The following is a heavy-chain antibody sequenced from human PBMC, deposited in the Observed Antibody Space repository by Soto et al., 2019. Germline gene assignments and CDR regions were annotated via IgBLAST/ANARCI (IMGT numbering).Heavy chain of an antibody. Sequence: QVLLQESGPGLVKPSETLSLTCSVSGGSISGYYWNWVRQPPGQGLEFIAYMPDSGNTNYNPSLRSRVTISVGKSKNQFSLRLSSVTAADTAVYYCVQGRFSALYRGGIIFDPWGQGTLVTVSS. CDR1: GGSISGYY. D-gene: IGHD3-10*01. V-gene: IGHV4-59*03. CDR2: MPDSGNT. J-gene: IGHJ5*02. CDR3: VQGRFSALYRGGIIFDP.